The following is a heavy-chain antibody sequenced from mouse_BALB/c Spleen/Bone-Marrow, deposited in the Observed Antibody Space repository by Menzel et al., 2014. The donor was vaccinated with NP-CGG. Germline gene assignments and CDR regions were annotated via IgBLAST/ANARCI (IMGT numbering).Heavy chain of an antibody. CDR1: GFTFXDYY. CDR2: IRNKANGYTT. J-gene: IGHJ3*01. V-gene: IGHV7-3*02. Sequence: EVQGVESGGGLVQPGGSLRLSCATSGFTFXDYYMSWVRQPPGKALEWLGFIRNKANGYTTEYSASVKGRFTISRDNSQSILYLQMNTLRAEDSATYYCARDRRYDLAWFAYWGQGTLVTVSA. D-gene: IGHD2-14*01. CDR3: ARDRRYDLAWFAY.